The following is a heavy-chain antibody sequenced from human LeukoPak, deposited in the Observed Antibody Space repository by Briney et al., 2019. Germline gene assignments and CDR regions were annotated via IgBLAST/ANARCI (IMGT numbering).Heavy chain of an antibody. J-gene: IGHJ4*02. CDR1: RLTFSTYA. V-gene: IGHV3-23*01. D-gene: IGHD4/OR15-4a*01. CDR2: ISGSGGST. CDR3: ARAYGGNLLDH. Sequence: PGGSLRPSCAASRLTFSTYAMSWVRQAPGKGLEWVSAISGSGGSTYYADSVQGRFTISRDNAKNTLYLQMNSLRAEDTAVYYCARAYGGNLLDHWGQGTLVTVSS.